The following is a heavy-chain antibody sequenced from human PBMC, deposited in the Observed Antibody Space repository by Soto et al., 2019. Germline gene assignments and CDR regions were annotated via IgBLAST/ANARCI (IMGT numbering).Heavy chain of an antibody. CDR3: ARVAARPLDY. D-gene: IGHD6-6*01. CDR2: IYYSGST. CDR1: GGSISSYY. Sequence: PSETLSLTCTVSGGSISSYYWSWIRQPPGKGLEWIGYIYYSGSTNYNPSLKSRVTISVDTSKNQFSLKLSSVTAADTAVYYCARVAARPLDYWGQGTLVTVSS. V-gene: IGHV4-59*01. J-gene: IGHJ4*02.